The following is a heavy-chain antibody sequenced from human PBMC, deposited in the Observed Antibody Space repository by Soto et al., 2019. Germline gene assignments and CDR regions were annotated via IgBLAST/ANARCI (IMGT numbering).Heavy chain of an antibody. V-gene: IGHV4-59*02. J-gene: IGHJ5*02. CDR1: GASVSHGY. Sequence: QMQLQASGPGLVKPSETLSLTCNVSGASVSHGYWSWIRQPPGKALEWIGFMYFGGSFNYNPSLTSRPTISAETSKNQSSMKLTSVTASDTAVYYCARSYYDSTGFAVDPWGQGTLVTVSS. D-gene: IGHD3-22*01. CDR3: ARSYYDSTGFAVDP. CDR2: MYFGGSF.